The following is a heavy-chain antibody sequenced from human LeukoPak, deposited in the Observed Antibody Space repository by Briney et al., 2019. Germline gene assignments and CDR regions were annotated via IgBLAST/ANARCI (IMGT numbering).Heavy chain of an antibody. CDR1: GFTFSNYW. V-gene: IGHV3-7*01. CDR2: IKEDGRET. J-gene: IGHJ4*02. CDR3: ARVASSGWYGVGYYFDY. Sequence: PGESLRLSCAASGFTFSNYWMSWVRQAPGKGPEWVANIKEDGRETYYLDSVEGRFTISRDNAKNSLELQMNSLRVEDTAVYYCARVASSGWYGVGYYFDYWGQGTLVTVSS. D-gene: IGHD6-19*01.